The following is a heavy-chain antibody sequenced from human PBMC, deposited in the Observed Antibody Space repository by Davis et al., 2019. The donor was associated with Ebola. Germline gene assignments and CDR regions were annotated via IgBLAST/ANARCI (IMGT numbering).Heavy chain of an antibody. CDR3: AVITAGATW. V-gene: IGHV3-74*01. J-gene: IGHJ4*02. Sequence: GESLKISCAASGFTFSSYWMHWVRQAPGKGLVWVSRINSDGSTIDHADSVKGRFTISRDNAKSTLYLQMNSLRAEDTAVYYCAVITAGATWWGRGTLVTVSS. CDR2: INSDGSTI. D-gene: IGHD6-13*01. CDR1: GFTFSSYW.